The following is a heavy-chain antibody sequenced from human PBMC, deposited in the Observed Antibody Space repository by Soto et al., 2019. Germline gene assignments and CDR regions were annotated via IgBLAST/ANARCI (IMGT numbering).Heavy chain of an antibody. V-gene: IGHV3-33*08. CDR3: ARGKYCSGGSCYSYYYYYGMDV. CDR1: GFTFSSYS. CDR2: IWYDGSNK. D-gene: IGHD2-15*01. J-gene: IGHJ6*02. Sequence: VQLVESGGGLVQPGGSLRLSCAASGFTFSSYSMNWVRQAPGKGLEWVAVIWYDGSNKYYADSVKGRFTISRDNSKNTLYLQMNSLRAEDTAVYYCARGKYCSGGSCYSYYYYYGMDVWGQGTTVTVSS.